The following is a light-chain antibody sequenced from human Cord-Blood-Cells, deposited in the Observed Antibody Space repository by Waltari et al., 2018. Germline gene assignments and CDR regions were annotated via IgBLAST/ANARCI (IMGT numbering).Light chain of an antibody. J-gene: IGLJ1*01. V-gene: IGLV2-23*02. CDR3: CSYAGSSTYV. Sequence: QSALTQPASVSGSPGQSITISCTGTSSDVGSYNLVSWYQQHPGKAPKLMIYEVSKRPSWVSNRFSGSKSGNTASLTISGLQADDEADYYCCSYAGSSTYVFGTGTKVTVL. CDR1: SSDVGSYNL. CDR2: EVS.